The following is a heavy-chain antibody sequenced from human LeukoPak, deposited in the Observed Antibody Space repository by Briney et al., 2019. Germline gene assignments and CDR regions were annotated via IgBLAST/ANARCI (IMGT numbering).Heavy chain of an antibody. V-gene: IGHV4-34*01. Sequence: SETLSLTCAVYGGSFSGYYWNWIRQPPGKGLEEIGEINHSGSTNYNPSLKSRLTISVDTSKNQFSLKLDSVTAADTAVYYCATTGGYWGQGTLVTVSS. CDR2: INHSGST. CDR3: ATTGGY. J-gene: IGHJ4*02. CDR1: GGSFSGYY. D-gene: IGHD7-27*01.